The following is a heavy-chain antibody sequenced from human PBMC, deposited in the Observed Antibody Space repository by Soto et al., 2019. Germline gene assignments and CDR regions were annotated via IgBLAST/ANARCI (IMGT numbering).Heavy chain of an antibody. V-gene: IGHV3-7*03. J-gene: IGHJ6*02. D-gene: IGHD3-3*01. CDR1: GFTFSSYW. CDR3: ARDLVPITIFGVVIIPASSRYYGMDV. Sequence: EVQLVESGGGLVQPGGSLRLSCAASGFTFSSYWMSWVRQAPGKGLEWVANIKQDGSEKYYVDSVKGRFTISRDNAKNSLYLQMNSLRAEDTAVYYCARDLVPITIFGVVIIPASSRYYGMDVWGQGTTVTVSS. CDR2: IKQDGSEK.